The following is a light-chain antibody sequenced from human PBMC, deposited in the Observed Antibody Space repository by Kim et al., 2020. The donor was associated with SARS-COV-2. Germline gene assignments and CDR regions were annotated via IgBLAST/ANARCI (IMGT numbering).Light chain of an antibody. CDR1: QSASTY. Sequence: EIVLTQSPATLSLSPGERVTLSYRASQSASTYLAWYQQKSGQPPRLLIYDASNRATGIPAKFSGSESGTDFTLTISSLEPEDFAVYYWQQRAKWQTFGGGTRLEI. J-gene: IGKJ4*01. CDR3: QQRAKWQT. V-gene: IGKV3-11*01. CDR2: DAS.